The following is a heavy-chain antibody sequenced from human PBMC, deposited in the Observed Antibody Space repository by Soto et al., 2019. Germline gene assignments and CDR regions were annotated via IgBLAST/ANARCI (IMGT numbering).Heavy chain of an antibody. J-gene: IGHJ4*02. CDR1: GYTFTGYY. Sequence: QVQLVQSGAEVKESGASVKVSCKASGYTFTGYYIHWVRQAPGQGLEWVGEISPKSGGTRYAQKFQGRVTMPKDTSINTVYMELSNTSPDDTAVYYCGRGRSGELVVFYWGQGTLVTVHS. V-gene: IGHV1-2*02. CDR2: ISPKSGGT. CDR3: GRGRSGELVVFY. D-gene: IGHD1-26*01.